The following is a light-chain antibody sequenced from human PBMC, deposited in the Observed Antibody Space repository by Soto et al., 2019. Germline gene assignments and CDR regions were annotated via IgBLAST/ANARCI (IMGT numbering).Light chain of an antibody. V-gene: IGKV3-20*01. J-gene: IGKJ2*01. Sequence: ETVLTQSPGTLSLSPGERATLSCRASQSITSKYLAWYQQKPGQAPRLLMFDTSSRATGIPDRFSGSGSGADITLTISRLEPDDFAVYYCQQYETSPRTFGQGTKLEIK. CDR2: DTS. CDR1: QSITSKY. CDR3: QQYETSPRT.